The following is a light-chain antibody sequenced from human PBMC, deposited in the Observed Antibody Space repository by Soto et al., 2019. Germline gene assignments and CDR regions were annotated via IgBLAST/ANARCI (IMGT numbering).Light chain of an antibody. CDR1: QSISGS. V-gene: IGKV1-5*03. CDR3: QQYNGYWT. Sequence: DIQMTQSPSTLSASVGDRVTITCRASQSISGSLAWYQQKPGKAPKLLIYEASNLKSGVPSRFSGRGSGTEYTLTISSLQPDDSASDYCQQYNGYWTFGQGTRVEIK. J-gene: IGKJ1*01. CDR2: EAS.